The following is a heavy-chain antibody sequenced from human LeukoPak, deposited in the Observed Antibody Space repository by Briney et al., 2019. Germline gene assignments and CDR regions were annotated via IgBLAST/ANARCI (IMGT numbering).Heavy chain of an antibody. D-gene: IGHD2-21*01. J-gene: IGHJ4*02. Sequence: GGSLRLPCAASGFTFSSYAMSWVRQAPGKGLEWVSAISGSGGSTYYADSVKGRFTISRDNSKNTLYLQMNSLRAEDTAVYYCAKFLPTHIVVANYYFDYWGQGTLVTVSS. CDR1: GFTFSSYA. V-gene: IGHV3-23*01. CDR2: ISGSGGST. CDR3: AKFLPTHIVVANYYFDY.